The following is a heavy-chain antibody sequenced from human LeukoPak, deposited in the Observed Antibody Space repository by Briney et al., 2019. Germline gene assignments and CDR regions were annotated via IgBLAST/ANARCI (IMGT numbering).Heavy chain of an antibody. J-gene: IGHJ4*02. D-gene: IGHD1-26*01. Sequence: NPSETLSLTCTVSGGSISGSSYYWGWIRQPPGKGLEWIGSIYYSGSTYYNPSLKSRVTISVDTSKNQFSLKLRSVTAADTAVYYCASISGSYGPLDHWGQGTLVTVSS. CDR2: IYYSGST. CDR3: ASISGSYGPLDH. CDR1: GGSISGSSYY. V-gene: IGHV4-39*01.